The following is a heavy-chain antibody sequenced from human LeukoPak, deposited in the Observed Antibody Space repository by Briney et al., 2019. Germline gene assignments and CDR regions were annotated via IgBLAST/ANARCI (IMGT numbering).Heavy chain of an antibody. J-gene: IGHJ4*02. CDR1: GGSISSGGYY. CDR3: ARLYDSSGYYAFDY. D-gene: IGHD3-22*01. CDR2: IYHSGST. Sequence: SETLSLTCAVSGGSISSGGYYWSWIRQPPGKGLEWIGYIYHSGSTYYNPSLKIRVTISVDTSKNQFSLKLSSVTAADTAVYYCARLYDSSGYYAFDYWGQGTLVTVSS. V-gene: IGHV4-30-2*01.